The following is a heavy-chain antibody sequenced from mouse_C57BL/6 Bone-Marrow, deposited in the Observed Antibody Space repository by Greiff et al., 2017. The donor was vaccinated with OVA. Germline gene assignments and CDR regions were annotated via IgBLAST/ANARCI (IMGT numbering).Heavy chain of an antibody. J-gene: IGHJ3*01. CDR3: ASGLGFAY. D-gene: IGHD4-1*01. Sequence: VKLMESGPGLVAPSQSLSITCTVSGFSLTSYGVAWVRQSPGTGLEWLGGIWGVGSTNYTSALKTRLSISKHNSKNQVFLKMNSLQTDDTAMYYCASGLGFAYWGQGTLVTVSA. CDR1: GFSLTSYG. V-gene: IGHV2-6*01. CDR2: IWGVGST.